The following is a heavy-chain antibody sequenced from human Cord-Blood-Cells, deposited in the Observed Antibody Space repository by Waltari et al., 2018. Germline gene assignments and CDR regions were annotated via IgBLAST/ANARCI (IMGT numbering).Heavy chain of an antibody. V-gene: IGHV4-34*01. D-gene: IGHD6-13*01. Sequence: QVQLQQWGAGLLKPSETLSLTCAVYGGSFSGYYWSWIRQPPGKGLEWIGEINHSGSTNSNPSLKGRVTISVDTSKNQFSLKLSSVTAADTAVYYCARRGIAAAGTGGVDYWGQGTLVTVSS. J-gene: IGHJ4*02. CDR2: INHSGST. CDR3: ARRGIAAAGTGGVDY. CDR1: GGSFSGYY.